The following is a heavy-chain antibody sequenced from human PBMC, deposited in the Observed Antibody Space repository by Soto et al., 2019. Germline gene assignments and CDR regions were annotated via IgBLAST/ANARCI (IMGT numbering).Heavy chain of an antibody. V-gene: IGHV3-7*01. CDR2: IKQDGGEK. Sequence: QPGGSLRLSCAASGFTFSSYWMSWVRQAPGKGLEWVANIKQDGGEKYYVDSVKGRFTISRDNAKNSLYLQMNSLRAEDTAVYYCARDLRYKAFMVRVGYYGMDVWGQGTTVTVSS. J-gene: IGHJ6*02. CDR3: ARDLRYKAFMVRVGYYGMDV. CDR1: GFTFSSYW. D-gene: IGHD3-10*01.